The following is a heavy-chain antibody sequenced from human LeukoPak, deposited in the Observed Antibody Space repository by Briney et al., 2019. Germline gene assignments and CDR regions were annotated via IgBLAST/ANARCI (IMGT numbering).Heavy chain of an antibody. Sequence: ASVKVSCKASGYTFTSYGISWVRQAPGQGLEWMGWISAYNGNTNCAQRLQGRVTMTTDTSTSTAYMELRSLRSDDTAVYYCASVQLTDYYYYMDVWGKGTTVTVSS. CDR3: ASVQLTDYYYYMDV. J-gene: IGHJ6*03. CDR1: GYTFTSYG. CDR2: ISAYNGNT. D-gene: IGHD4/OR15-4a*01. V-gene: IGHV1-18*01.